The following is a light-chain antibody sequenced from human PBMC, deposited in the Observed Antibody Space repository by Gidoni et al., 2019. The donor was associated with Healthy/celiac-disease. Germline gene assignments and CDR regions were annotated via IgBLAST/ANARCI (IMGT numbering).Light chain of an antibody. CDR1: PSVSSSY. CDR3: QQYGSSPLIT. V-gene: IGKV3-20*01. CDR2: VAS. Sequence: EIVLTQSPGTLSLSPGERATLSCRASPSVSSSYLAWYQQKPGPAPRLLLYVASSRATGIPDRFSGSGSGTDFTLTISRLEPEDFAVYYCQQYGSSPLITFGPGTKVDIK. J-gene: IGKJ3*01.